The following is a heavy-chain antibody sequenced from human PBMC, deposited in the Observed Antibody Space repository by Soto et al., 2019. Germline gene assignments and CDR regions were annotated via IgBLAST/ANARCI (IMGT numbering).Heavy chain of an antibody. CDR1: GGSITSYY. V-gene: IGHV4-59*01. CDR3: ARVVTVTLDY. J-gene: IGHJ4*02. Sequence: SETLSLTCSVSGGSITSYYWTWIRQPPGKGLEWIGYIYHSGTTVYNPSLKSRVTMSVDTSKNQFSLELKSLTAADTAVYYCARVVTVTLDYWGQGAPVTVYS. D-gene: IGHD4-17*01. CDR2: IYHSGTT.